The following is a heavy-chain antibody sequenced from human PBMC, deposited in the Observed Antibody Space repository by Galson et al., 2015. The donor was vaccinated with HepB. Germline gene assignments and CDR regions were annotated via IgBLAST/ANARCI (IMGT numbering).Heavy chain of an antibody. V-gene: IGHV3-23*01. D-gene: IGHD4-17*01. CDR3: AKGGYGDYKLDY. J-gene: IGHJ4*02. CDR1: GFTFSSYA. Sequence: SLRLSCAASGFTFSSYAMSWVRQAPGKGLEWVSTISGSGSSTFYADSVKGRFTISRDNSKNTLFLQVNSLRAEDTAVYYCAKGGYGDYKLDYWGQGTLVTVSS. CDR2: ISGSGSST.